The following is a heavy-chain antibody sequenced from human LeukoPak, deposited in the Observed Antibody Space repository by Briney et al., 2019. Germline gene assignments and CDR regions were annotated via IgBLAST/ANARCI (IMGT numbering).Heavy chain of an antibody. CDR3: ARVYSSSWGYYFDY. Sequence: NPSETLSLTCTLSGGSISSYYWSWIRQPPGKGLEWIGYIYYSGSTNYNPSLKSRVTISVDTSKNQFSLKLSSVTAADTAVYYCARVYSSSWGYYFDYWGQGTLVTVSS. J-gene: IGHJ4*02. D-gene: IGHD6-13*01. CDR2: IYYSGST. CDR1: GGSISSYY. V-gene: IGHV4-59*01.